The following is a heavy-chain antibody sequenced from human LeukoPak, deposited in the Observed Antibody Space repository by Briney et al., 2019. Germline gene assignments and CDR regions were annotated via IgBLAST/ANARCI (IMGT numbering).Heavy chain of an antibody. D-gene: IGHD5-12*01. Sequence: GASVKVSCKASGYTFDTYGISWVRQAPGQGLEWMGWISADNGNTNYAQKVQGRVTMTTDTSTNTAYMELRSLRSDDTAVYYCASGGYSGYERKVRSAYYYYYYMDVWGKGTTVTVSS. CDR1: GYTFDTYG. CDR2: ISADNGNT. V-gene: IGHV1-18*01. CDR3: ASGGYSGYERKVRSAYYYYYYMDV. J-gene: IGHJ6*03.